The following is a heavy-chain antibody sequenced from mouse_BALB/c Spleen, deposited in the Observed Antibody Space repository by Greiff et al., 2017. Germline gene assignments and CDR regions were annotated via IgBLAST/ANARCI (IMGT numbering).Heavy chain of an antibody. CDR2: INSNGGST. J-gene: IGHJ2*01. CDR1: GFSFSSYG. Sequence: EVKVVESGGGLVQPGGSLKLSCAASGFSFSSYGMSWVRQTPDKRLELVATINSNGGSTYYPDSVKGRFTISRDNAKNTLYLQMSSLKSEDTAMYYCARVYYGYDDGFAYWGQGTTLTVSS. D-gene: IGHD2-2*01. V-gene: IGHV5-6-3*01. CDR3: ARVYYGYDDGFAY.